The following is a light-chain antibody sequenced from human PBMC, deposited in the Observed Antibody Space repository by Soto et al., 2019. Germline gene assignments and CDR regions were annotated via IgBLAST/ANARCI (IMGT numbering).Light chain of an antibody. CDR2: GAS. Sequence: DIQMTQSPSSLSASVGDRVTITCRASQTIATFLNWYQQKPGKAPKLLIYGASTLQSGVPSRFSGSGSGADFTLTISSLQPEDSATYYCQLSHTTLTFGQGTKVDIK. CDR3: QLSHTTLT. V-gene: IGKV1-39*01. J-gene: IGKJ1*01. CDR1: QTIATF.